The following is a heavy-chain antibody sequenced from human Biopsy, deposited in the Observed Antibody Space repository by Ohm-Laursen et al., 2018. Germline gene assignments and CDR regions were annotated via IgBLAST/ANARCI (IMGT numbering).Heavy chain of an antibody. CDR3: ARDSGILNYGNFKYYHYYGMDV. Sequence: SETLSLTWSVSGDSISSSTYYWGWIRQPPGKGLEWIGHICYSVMTNYNPSLQSRVSISVDTSRNQVSLTLSSVTATDTAVYYCARDSGILNYGNFKYYHYYGMDVWGQGTKVTVSS. V-gene: IGHV4-61*01. CDR1: GDSISSSTYY. J-gene: IGHJ6*02. CDR2: ICYSVMT. D-gene: IGHD4-11*01.